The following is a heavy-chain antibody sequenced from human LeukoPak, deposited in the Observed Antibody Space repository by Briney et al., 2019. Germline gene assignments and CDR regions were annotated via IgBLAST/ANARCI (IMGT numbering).Heavy chain of an antibody. Sequence: QAGGSLRLSCAASGFTLSSYAMSWVRQAPGKGLEWVSAISGSGGSTYYADSVKGRFTISRDNSKNTLYLQMNSLRAEDTAVYYCAKDTYSKGDYFDYWGQGTLVAVSS. CDR3: AKDTYSKGDYFDY. V-gene: IGHV3-23*01. J-gene: IGHJ4*02. D-gene: IGHD6-13*01. CDR2: ISGSGGST. CDR1: GFTLSSYA.